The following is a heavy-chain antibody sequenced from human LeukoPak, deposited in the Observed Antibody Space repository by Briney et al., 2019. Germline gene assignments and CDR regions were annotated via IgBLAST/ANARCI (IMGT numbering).Heavy chain of an antibody. D-gene: IGHD5-18*01. V-gene: IGHV4-38-2*02. Sequence: SETLSPTCTVSGNSISSDYCWGWIRQPPGKGLEWMASVSHSGSTYYNPSLKSRVTISVDTSKNQFSLKVTSVTAADTALYYCARERIERYTYASSDFDYWGRGTLVTVSS. CDR1: GNSISSDYC. CDR3: ARERIERYTYASSDFDY. J-gene: IGHJ4*02. CDR2: VSHSGST.